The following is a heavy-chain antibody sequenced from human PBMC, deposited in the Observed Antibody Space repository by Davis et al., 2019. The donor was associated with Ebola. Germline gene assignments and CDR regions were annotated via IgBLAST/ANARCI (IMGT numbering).Heavy chain of an antibody. D-gene: IGHD6-13*01. J-gene: IGHJ5*02. Sequence: AASVKVSCKASGYTFTSYGISWVRQAPGQGLEWMGWISAYNGNTNYAQKLQDRVTMTTDTSTSTAYMELRSLRSDDTAVYYCARDEKASSWSYNWFDPWGQGTLVTVSS. CDR2: ISAYNGNT. V-gene: IGHV1-18*01. CDR1: GYTFTSYG. CDR3: ARDEKASSWSYNWFDP.